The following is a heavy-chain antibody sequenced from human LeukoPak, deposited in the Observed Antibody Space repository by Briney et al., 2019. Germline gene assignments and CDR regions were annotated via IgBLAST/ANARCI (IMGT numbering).Heavy chain of an antibody. CDR3: AKEDSSGWYRWYFDY. D-gene: IGHD6-19*01. CDR2: VSYDVSNE. Sequence: GGSLRLSCAASGFTFSNYAMHWVRQTPGKGLEWVAVVSYDVSNEYYTDSVKGRFTISRDNSKNTLYLQMNSLRAEDTAVYYCAKEDSSGWYRWYFDYWGQGTLVTVSS. CDR1: GFTFSNYA. V-gene: IGHV3-30-3*01. J-gene: IGHJ4*02.